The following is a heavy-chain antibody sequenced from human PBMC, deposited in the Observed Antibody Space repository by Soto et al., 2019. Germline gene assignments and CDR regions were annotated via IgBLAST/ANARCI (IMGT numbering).Heavy chain of an antibody. J-gene: IGHJ6*03. CDR3: ARTLDYGHMDV. CDR1: GDSVRNQY. Sequence: QVQMQESGPGLVKPLETLSLTCTVSGDSVRNQYWSWIRRPPGRGLEWIGYIYRSGSTKYNPSLKSRLTISVDTSKNQFSLKLSSVTAADTAVYYCARTLDYGHMDVWGKGTTVTVSS. D-gene: IGHD3-16*01. CDR2: IYRSGST. V-gene: IGHV4-4*09.